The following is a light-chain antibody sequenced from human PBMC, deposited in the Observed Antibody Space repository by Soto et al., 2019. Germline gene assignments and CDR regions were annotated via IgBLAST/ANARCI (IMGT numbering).Light chain of an antibody. CDR2: KAS. Sequence: DIQMTKSPSTLSGSVGDRVTITCRASQTISSWLAWYQQKPGKAPKLLIYKASTLKSGVPSRFSGSGSGTEFTLTISSLQPDEFATYYCQHYNSYSEAFGQGTKVDIK. V-gene: IGKV1-5*03. CDR1: QTISSW. CDR3: QHYNSYSEA. J-gene: IGKJ1*01.